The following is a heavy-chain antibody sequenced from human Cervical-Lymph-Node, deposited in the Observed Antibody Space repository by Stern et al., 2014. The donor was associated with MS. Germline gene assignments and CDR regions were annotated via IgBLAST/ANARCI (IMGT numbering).Heavy chain of an antibody. CDR1: GFTFSDYY. CDR3: ARRGYSYGYYYYGMDV. CDR2: ISTSSTTI. Sequence: QVQLVQSGGGLVKPGGSLRLSCAASGFTFSDYYMNWIRQAPGKGLEWLSYISTSSTTIYYAHSVEGRFTISRDNAKNSLYLQMNSLRAEDTAVYYCARRGYSYGYYYYGMDVWGQGTTVTVSS. D-gene: IGHD5-18*01. J-gene: IGHJ6*02. V-gene: IGHV3-11*01.